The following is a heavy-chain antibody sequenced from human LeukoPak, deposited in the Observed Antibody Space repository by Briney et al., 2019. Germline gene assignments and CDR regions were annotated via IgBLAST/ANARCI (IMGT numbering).Heavy chain of an antibody. J-gene: IGHJ4*02. CDR1: GFTFSTYA. CDR2: ISGSGRNT. V-gene: IGHV3-23*01. Sequence: PGGSLRLSCVVSGFTFSTYAMSWVRQAPGKGLEWVAFISGSGRNTYYADSVRGRFTISRDNSKNTLYLQKNSLRAEDTAIYYCARAPRKFRGIIVTPLYYFDYWGQGALVTVSS. D-gene: IGHD3-10*01. CDR3: ARAPRKFRGIIVTPLYYFDY.